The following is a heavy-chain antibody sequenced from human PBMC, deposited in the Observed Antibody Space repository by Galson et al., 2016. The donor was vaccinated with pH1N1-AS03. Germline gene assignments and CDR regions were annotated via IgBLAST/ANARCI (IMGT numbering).Heavy chain of an antibody. CDR2: ISSSGDTI. V-gene: IGHV3-48*04. J-gene: IGHJ4*02. CDR1: GFTLSGYS. D-gene: IGHD5-18*01. CDR3: ARGYSGYSYDVWSYYFGY. Sequence: SLRLSCAASGFTLSGYSMDWVRQAPGRGLEWVSFISSSGDTIYYVDSVKGRFTISRDNAKNSLYLQMNSLRAEDTAVYYCARGYSGYSYDVWSYYFGYWGQGTLVTVSS.